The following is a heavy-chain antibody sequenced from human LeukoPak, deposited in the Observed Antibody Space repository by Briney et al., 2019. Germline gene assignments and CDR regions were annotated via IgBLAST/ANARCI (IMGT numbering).Heavy chain of an antibody. J-gene: IGHJ4*02. CDR1: GFTFSSYG. CDR3: ARVHRGYSYGRLDY. Sequence: GGSLRLSCAASGFTFSSYGMHWVRQAPGKGLEWVAVISYDGSNKYYADSVKGRSTISRDNSKNTLYLQMNSLRGEDTAVYYCARVHRGYSYGRLDYWGQGTLVTVSS. D-gene: IGHD5-18*01. V-gene: IGHV3-30*03. CDR2: ISYDGSNK.